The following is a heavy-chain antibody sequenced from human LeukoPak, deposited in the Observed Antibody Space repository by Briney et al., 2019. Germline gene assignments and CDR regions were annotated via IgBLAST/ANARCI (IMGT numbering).Heavy chain of an antibody. Sequence: PGGSLRLSCAASGFTFSSYSMNWVRQAPGKGLEWVSYISSSSSTIYYADSVKGRFTISRDNAKNSLYLQMNSLRAEDTAVYYCAKERYCSSTSCYSLNSFDYWGQGTLVTVSS. CDR3: AKERYCSSTSCYSLNSFDY. V-gene: IGHV3-48*01. D-gene: IGHD2-2*01. CDR1: GFTFSSYS. CDR2: ISSSSSTI. J-gene: IGHJ4*02.